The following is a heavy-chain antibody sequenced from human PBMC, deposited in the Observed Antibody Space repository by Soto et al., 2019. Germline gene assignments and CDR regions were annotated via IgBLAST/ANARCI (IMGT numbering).Heavy chain of an antibody. CDR2: IYSLGNT. V-gene: IGHV4-39*07. Sequence: PSETLSLTCTVSGGSISSSSYYWGWIRQPPGQGLEWLGTIYSLGNTNYNPSLKSRVTISVDKSKNQLFLKLSSVTAADTAVYYCARDNDYGDYVNAFDIWGQGTMVTVSS. D-gene: IGHD4-17*01. CDR1: GGSISSSSYY. CDR3: ARDNDYGDYVNAFDI. J-gene: IGHJ3*02.